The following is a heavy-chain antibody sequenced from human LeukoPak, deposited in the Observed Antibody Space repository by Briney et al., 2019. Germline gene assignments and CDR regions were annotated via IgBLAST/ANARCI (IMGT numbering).Heavy chain of an antibody. CDR2: INPNSGGT. CDR1: GYTFTGYY. CDR3: ARDGMVVPAARYYYYYYMDV. Sequence: ASVKVSCKASGYTFTGYYMHWVRQAPGQGLEWMGWINPNSGGTNYAQKFQGRVTMTRDTSISTAYMELSRLRSDDTAVYYCARDGMVVPAARYYYYYYMDVWGKGTTVTVSS. D-gene: IGHD2-2*01. J-gene: IGHJ6*03. V-gene: IGHV1-2*02.